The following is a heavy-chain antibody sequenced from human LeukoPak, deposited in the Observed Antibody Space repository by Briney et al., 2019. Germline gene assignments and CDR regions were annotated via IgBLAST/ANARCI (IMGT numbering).Heavy chain of an antibody. Sequence: PSETLSLTCTVSGGSISSYYWSWIRQHPGKGLEWIGYIYYSGSTYYNPSLKSRVTISVDTSKNQFSLKLSSVTAADTAVYYCARGRVLIEYQLPPLQWGQGTLVTVSS. J-gene: IGHJ4*02. D-gene: IGHD2-2*01. CDR3: ARGRVLIEYQLPPLQ. CDR2: IYYSGST. V-gene: IGHV4-59*06. CDR1: GGSISSYY.